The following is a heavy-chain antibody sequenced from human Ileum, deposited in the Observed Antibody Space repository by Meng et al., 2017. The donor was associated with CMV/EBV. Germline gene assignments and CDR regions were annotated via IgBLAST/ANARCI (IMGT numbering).Heavy chain of an antibody. D-gene: IGHD3-22*01. CDR3: ARGPVRLFLGY. CDR2: INHSGST. J-gene: IGHJ4*02. CDR1: GGSFSGYY. Sequence: VQLQGWGSVLFKPSKALSLTCAVHGGSFSGYYWRWIRPPPEKGLEWIGEINHSGSTNYNPSLKSRVTISVDTSKNQFSLKLSSVTAADTAVYYCARGPVRLFLGYWGQGTLVTVAS. V-gene: IGHV4-34*01.